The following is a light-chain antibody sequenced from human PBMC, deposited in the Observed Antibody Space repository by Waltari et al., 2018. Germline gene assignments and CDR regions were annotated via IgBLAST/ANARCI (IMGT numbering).Light chain of an antibody. CDR1: QGIRND. Sequence: AIQMTQSPSSLSASVGDRVTITCRASQGIRNDLGWDQQKPGNAPNLLIYVASSLQSGGPSRFSGSGSGTDFTLTISSLQPEDFATYYCLQDYNYPRTFGQGTKVEIK. CDR3: LQDYNYPRT. V-gene: IGKV1-6*01. CDR2: VAS. J-gene: IGKJ1*01.